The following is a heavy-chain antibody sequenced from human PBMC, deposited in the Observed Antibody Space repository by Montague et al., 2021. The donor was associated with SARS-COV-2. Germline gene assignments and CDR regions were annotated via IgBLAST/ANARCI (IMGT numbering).Heavy chain of an antibody. CDR3: ARGRYQHHLVLVVITTQEEYFDS. CDR2: INLSGSA. Sequence: SETLSLTCAVYGDSFSGSYWYWIRQPPGKGLEWIGEINLSGSANYYPSLYSRVTMSADTSKNQFSLILTSATAADTAIYYCARGRYQHHLVLVVITTQEEYFDSWGQGTLVAVSS. J-gene: IGHJ4*02. V-gene: IGHV4-34*01. CDR1: GDSFSGSY. D-gene: IGHD3-22*01.